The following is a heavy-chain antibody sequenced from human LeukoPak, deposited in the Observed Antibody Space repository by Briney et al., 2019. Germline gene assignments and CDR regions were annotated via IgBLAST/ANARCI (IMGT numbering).Heavy chain of an antibody. CDR3: AKDDVAAAGILDY. CDR2: ISSSSSTI. V-gene: IGHV3-48*01. D-gene: IGHD6-13*01. Sequence: GGSLRLSCAASGFTFSSYSMNWVRQAPGKGLEWVSYISSSSSTIYYADSVKGRFTISRDNAKNSLYLQMNSLRAEDTAVYYCAKDDVAAAGILDYWGQGTLVTVSS. J-gene: IGHJ4*02. CDR1: GFTFSSYS.